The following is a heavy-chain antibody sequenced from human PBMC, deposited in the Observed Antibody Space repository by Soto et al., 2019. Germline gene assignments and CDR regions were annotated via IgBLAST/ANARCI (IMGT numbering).Heavy chain of an antibody. CDR3: VKGSSRGWPRADYNDF. V-gene: IGHV3-23*01. D-gene: IGHD6-19*01. J-gene: IGHJ4*02. CDR1: GFQFSDYA. Sequence: GGSLRLSCTASGFQFSDYALTWVRQSPVRGLEWVAHITATGVSTSYPASVKGRFTVSRDNSNNTMYLQMNALRADDTAKYYCVKGSSRGWPRADYNDFWGQGVQVTVSS. CDR2: ITATGVST.